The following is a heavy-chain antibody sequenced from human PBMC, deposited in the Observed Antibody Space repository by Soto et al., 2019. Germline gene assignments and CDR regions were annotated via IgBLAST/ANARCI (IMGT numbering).Heavy chain of an antibody. CDR1: GFTFTSSA. CDR3: AAVLVGATNAFDSSNYLAY. J-gene: IGHJ4*02. V-gene: IGHV1-58*01. D-gene: IGHD1-26*01. Sequence: SVKVSCKASGFTFTSSAVQWVRQARGQRLEWIGWIVVGSGNTNYAQKFQERVTITRDMSTSTAYMELSSLRSEDTAVYYCAAVLVGATNAFDSSNYLAYWGLGTLVTVSS. CDR2: IVVGSGNT.